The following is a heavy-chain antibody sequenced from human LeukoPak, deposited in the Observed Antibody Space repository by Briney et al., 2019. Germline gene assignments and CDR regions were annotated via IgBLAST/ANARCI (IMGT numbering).Heavy chain of an antibody. J-gene: IGHJ6*03. V-gene: IGHV3-23*01. CDR3: ARDVIDGGNSNYYYYYMDA. Sequence: PGGSLRLSCAASGFTFSSYGMSWVRQAPGKGLEWVSAISGSGGSTYYADSVKGRFTISRDNSKNTLYLQMNSLRAEDTAVYYCARDVIDGGNSNYYYYYMDAWGKGTTVTISS. CDR2: ISGSGGST. D-gene: IGHD4-23*01. CDR1: GFTFSSYG.